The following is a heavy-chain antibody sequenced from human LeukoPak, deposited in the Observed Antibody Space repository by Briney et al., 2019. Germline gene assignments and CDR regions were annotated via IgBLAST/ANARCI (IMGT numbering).Heavy chain of an antibody. J-gene: IGHJ5*02. CDR1: GYTFTGYY. CDR2: INPNSGGT. D-gene: IGHD2-2*01. Sequence: GASAKVSCKASGYTFTGYYMHWVRQAPGQGLEWMGWINPNSGGTNYAQKFQGRVTMTRDTSISTAYMELSRLRSDDTAVYYCARDSDIVVVPAALWWFDPWGQGTLVTVSS. CDR3: ARDSDIVVVPAALWWFDP. V-gene: IGHV1-2*02.